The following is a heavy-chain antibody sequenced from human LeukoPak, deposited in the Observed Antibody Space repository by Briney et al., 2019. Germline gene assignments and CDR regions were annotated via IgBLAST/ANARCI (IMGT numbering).Heavy chain of an antibody. Sequence: ASVKVSCKASGYTFTGYYMYWVRQAPGQGLEWMGWINPNSGGTNYAQKFQGRVTMTRDTSINTAYMELSRLRSDDTAVYYCARVEMATMFDYWGQGTLVTVSS. CDR1: GYTFTGYY. J-gene: IGHJ4*02. CDR3: ARVEMATMFDY. CDR2: INPNSGGT. V-gene: IGHV1-2*02. D-gene: IGHD5-24*01.